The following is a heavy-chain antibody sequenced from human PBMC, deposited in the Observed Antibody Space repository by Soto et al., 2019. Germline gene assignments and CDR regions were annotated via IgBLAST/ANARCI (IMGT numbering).Heavy chain of an antibody. CDR3: TTDPSLGTFGVLHX. CDR1: GVTFSNAL. D-gene: IGHD3-3*01. CDR2: IKSKTDGGTT. Sequence: SCAAYGVTFSNALMSWFRQAPGKGLEWVGRIKSKTDGGTTDYASPVKGRFTISRDDSKKTLYLQMNSLKTEDTAVYYCTTDPSLGTFGVLHXWGQGTLVTVSX. J-gene: IGHJ4*02. V-gene: IGHV3-15*01.